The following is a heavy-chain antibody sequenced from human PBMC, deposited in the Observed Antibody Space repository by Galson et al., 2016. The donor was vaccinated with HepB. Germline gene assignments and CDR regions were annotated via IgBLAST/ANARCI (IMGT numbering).Heavy chain of an antibody. V-gene: IGHV3-20*04. Sequence: SLRLSCAASGFTFEDYGMSWVRQVPGKGLEWVASTNWNGGRTAYADSVKGRFTMLRDNAKKFVSLHMYSLSVEDTAIYYCARGGIDFWSGYQGHHALDVWGQGTTVTVSS. CDR2: TNWNGGRT. J-gene: IGHJ6*02. CDR1: GFTFEDYG. CDR3: ARGGIDFWSGYQGHHALDV. D-gene: IGHD3-3*01.